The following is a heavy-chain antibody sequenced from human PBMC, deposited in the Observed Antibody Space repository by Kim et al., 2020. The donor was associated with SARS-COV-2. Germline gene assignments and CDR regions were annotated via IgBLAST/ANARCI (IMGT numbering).Heavy chain of an antibody. V-gene: IGHV3-23*01. CDR3: ASRPGAAAGTSTPTNWFDP. J-gene: IGHJ5*02. Sequence: GGSLRLSCAASGFTFSSYAMSWVRQAPGKGLEWVSAISGSGGSTYYADSVKGRFTISRDNSKNTLYLQMNSLRAEDTAVYYCASRPGAAAGTSTPTNWFDPWGQGTLVTVSS. CDR1: GFTFSSYA. CDR2: ISGSGGST. D-gene: IGHD6-13*01.